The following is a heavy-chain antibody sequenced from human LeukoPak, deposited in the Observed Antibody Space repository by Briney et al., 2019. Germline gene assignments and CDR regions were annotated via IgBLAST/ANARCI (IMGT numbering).Heavy chain of an antibody. CDR2: ISFDGSDA. Sequence: GGSLRLSCAASGFTFSGFWMHWVRQAPGKGLVWVSCISFDGSDATYADSVKGRFTISRDNSNNTLFLQMNSLRAEDTAVYYCAKVRTGHYFDYWGQGTLVTVSS. CDR3: AKVRTGHYFDY. D-gene: IGHD1-1*01. J-gene: IGHJ4*02. CDR1: GFTFSGFW. V-gene: IGHV3-74*01.